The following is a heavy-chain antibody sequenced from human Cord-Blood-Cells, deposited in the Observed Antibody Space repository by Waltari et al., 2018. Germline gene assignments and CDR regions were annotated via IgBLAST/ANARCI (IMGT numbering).Heavy chain of an antibody. D-gene: IGHD6-19*01. Sequence: QVQLVESGGGVVQPGRSLSLSWAASGLTFSSHAMQWVRQAPGKGLEWVAVISYDGSNKYYADSVKGRFTISRDNSKNTLYLQMNSLRAEDTAVYYCARGGGAGRFDYWGQGTLVTVSS. CDR1: GLTFSSHA. CDR3: ARGGGAGRFDY. CDR2: ISYDGSNK. J-gene: IGHJ4*02. V-gene: IGHV3-30-3*01.